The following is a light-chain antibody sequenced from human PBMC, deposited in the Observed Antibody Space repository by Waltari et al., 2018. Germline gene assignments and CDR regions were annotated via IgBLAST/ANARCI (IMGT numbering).Light chain of an antibody. J-gene: IGKJ1*01. V-gene: IGKV3-20*01. CDR3: QHYVRLPVT. CDR2: GAS. CDR1: QSVGWS. Sequence: EIVLTHSPGTLSLSPGERATLSCRASQSVGWSLAWYQQKPGRAPRLLIYGASSRATGIPDRFNASGSGTDFSLSISGLEPEDFAVYYCQHYVRLPVTFGRGTKVEIK.